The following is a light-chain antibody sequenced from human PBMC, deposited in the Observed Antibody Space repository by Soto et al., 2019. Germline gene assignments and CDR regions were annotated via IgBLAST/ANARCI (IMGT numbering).Light chain of an antibody. Sequence: EIVMTQSPVTLSVSPGERATLSCRASQSVSSNFAWYQQKPGQAPRLLIYGASTRATGIPARFSGSVSGTDFTLTISSLQTEDFAVYYCQQYFSWPQTFGQGTKV. CDR2: GAS. V-gene: IGKV3-15*01. CDR1: QSVSSN. CDR3: QQYFSWPQT. J-gene: IGKJ1*01.